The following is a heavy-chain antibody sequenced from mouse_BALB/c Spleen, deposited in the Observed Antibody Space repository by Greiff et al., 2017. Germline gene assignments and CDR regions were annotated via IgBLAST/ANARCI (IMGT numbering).Heavy chain of an antibody. Sequence: VMLVESGPGLVAPSQSLSITCTVSGFSLTSYGVHWVRQPPGKGLEWLGVIWAGGSTNYNSALMSRLSISKDNSKSQVFLKMNSLQTDDTAMYYCARGNYGSAWFAYWGQGTLVTVSA. J-gene: IGHJ3*01. V-gene: IGHV2-9*02. CDR1: GFSLTSYG. D-gene: IGHD1-1*01. CDR2: IWAGGST. CDR3: ARGNYGSAWFAY.